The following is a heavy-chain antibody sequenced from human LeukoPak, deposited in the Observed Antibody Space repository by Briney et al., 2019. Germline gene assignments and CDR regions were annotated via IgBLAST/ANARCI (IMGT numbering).Heavy chain of an antibody. Sequence: SETLSLTCTVSGGSISSYYWSWIRQPPGKGLEWIGYIYYSGSTNYNPSLKGRVTISVDTSKNQFSLKLSSVTAADTAVYYCVRAQYSSSWDKIYYFDYWGQGTLVTVSS. CDR3: VRAQYSSSWDKIYYFDY. CDR1: GGSISSYY. V-gene: IGHV4-59*01. J-gene: IGHJ4*02. CDR2: IYYSGST. D-gene: IGHD6-13*01.